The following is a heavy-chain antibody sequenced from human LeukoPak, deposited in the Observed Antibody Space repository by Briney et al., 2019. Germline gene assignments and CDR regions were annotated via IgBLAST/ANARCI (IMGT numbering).Heavy chain of an antibody. V-gene: IGHV1-8*01. CDR2: VNPNSGNT. D-gene: IGHD6-19*01. CDR3: AAGYSSGWYIY. Sequence: ASVKVSCKATGSTYSNYDVIWVRQASGQGLEGMGWVNPNSGNTGYAQRFQGRVTMTRDTSINAAYMELSSLRSDDTAVYFCAAGYSSGWYIYWGPGALVIVSS. CDR1: GSTYSNYD. J-gene: IGHJ4*02.